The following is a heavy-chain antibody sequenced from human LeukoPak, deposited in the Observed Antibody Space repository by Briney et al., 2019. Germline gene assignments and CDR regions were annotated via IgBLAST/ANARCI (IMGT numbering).Heavy chain of an antibody. V-gene: IGHV3-7*01. Sequence: GGSLRLSCAASGFTFSSYWMSWVRQAPGKGLEWVANIKQDGSEKYYVDSVKGRFTISRDNAKNSLYLQMNSLRAEDTAVYYCARDRHPYSNANPPDYWGQGTLVTVSS. CDR1: GFTFSSYW. J-gene: IGHJ4*02. D-gene: IGHD4-11*01. CDR2: IKQDGSEK. CDR3: ARDRHPYSNANPPDY.